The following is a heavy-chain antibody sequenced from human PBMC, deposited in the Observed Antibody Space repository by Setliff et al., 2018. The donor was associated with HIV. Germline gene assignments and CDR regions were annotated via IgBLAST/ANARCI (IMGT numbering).Heavy chain of an antibody. V-gene: IGHV3-48*01. Sequence: PGGSLRLSCAASGFTFSSYSMNWVRQAPGKGLEWVSYISSSSSTIYYADSVKGRLTISRDNAKNSLYLQINSLRAEDTAVYYCARGPHSSRGQNYQYMDVWGKGTTVTVSS. CDR1: GFTFSSYS. D-gene: IGHD3-10*01. CDR3: ARGPHSSRGQNYQYMDV. J-gene: IGHJ6*03. CDR2: ISSSSSTI.